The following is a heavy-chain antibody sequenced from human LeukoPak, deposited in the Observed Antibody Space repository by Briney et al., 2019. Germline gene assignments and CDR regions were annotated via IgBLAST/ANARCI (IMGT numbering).Heavy chain of an antibody. CDR1: GFTFSNYW. CDR3: AKDIGWLQFAN. D-gene: IGHD5-24*01. Sequence: GGSLRLSCAASGFTFSNYWMHWVRQDPGKGLVWVSFINPDGSTTNYADSVKGRFTISRDNAKNALYLQMNSLRAEDTAVYYCAKDIGWLQFANWGQGTLVTVSS. V-gene: IGHV3-74*01. J-gene: IGHJ4*02. CDR2: INPDGSTT.